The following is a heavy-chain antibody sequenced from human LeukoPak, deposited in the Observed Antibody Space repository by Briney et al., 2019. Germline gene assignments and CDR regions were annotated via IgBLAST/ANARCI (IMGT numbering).Heavy chain of an antibody. Sequence: GGSLRLSCAASGFTLNNYAMSWVRQAPGKGLEWVSAISGSGGTIYYADSVKGRFTISRDDSKNTLYLQMSSLRAEDTAVYYCAKSNRYSSSWYDHWGQGSLVMVSS. CDR3: AKSNRYSSSWYDH. V-gene: IGHV3-23*01. CDR1: GFTLNNYA. D-gene: IGHD6-13*01. CDR2: ISGSGGTI. J-gene: IGHJ5*02.